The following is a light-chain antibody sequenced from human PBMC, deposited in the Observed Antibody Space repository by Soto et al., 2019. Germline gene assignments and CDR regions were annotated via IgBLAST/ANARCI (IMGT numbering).Light chain of an antibody. J-gene: IGLJ1*01. CDR3: YSYTSSSTYV. V-gene: IGLV2-14*01. CDR1: SSDVGGYGY. Sequence: QSVLTQPASVSGSPGQSITISCTGTSSDVGGYGYVSWYQQHPGKAPKLMIYGVSNRPSGISNRFSGSKSANTASLTISGLQAEDEADYYCYSYTSSSTYVFGTGNKVTVL. CDR2: GVS.